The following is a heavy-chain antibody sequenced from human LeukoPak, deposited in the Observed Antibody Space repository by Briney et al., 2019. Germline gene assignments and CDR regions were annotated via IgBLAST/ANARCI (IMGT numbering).Heavy chain of an antibody. CDR1: GFTFSSYE. CDR2: IGSSDSTT. V-gene: IGHV3-48*03. CDR3: ARDGTPNYSSGWVYMDV. Sequence: GRSLRLSCVASGFTFSSYEMNWVRQAPGKGLEWLSYIGSSDSTTHYADPVKRRITISRDNAKNSLYLQMNSLRVEDTAVYYRARDGTPNYSSGWVYMDVWGEGTTVTISS. J-gene: IGHJ6*03. D-gene: IGHD6-25*01.